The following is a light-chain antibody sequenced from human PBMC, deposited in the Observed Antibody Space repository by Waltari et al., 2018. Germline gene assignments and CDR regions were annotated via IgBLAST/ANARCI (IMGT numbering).Light chain of an antibody. Sequence: EIVLTQSPGTLSLSPGERATLSCRASQSVTRTLAWYQQKPGQAPRHLIYGASNRATDIPDRFSGSGSGTDFSLTISRLEPEDFAVYYCQHYLRLPATFGQGTKVEIK. J-gene: IGKJ1*01. CDR1: QSVTRT. CDR2: GAS. V-gene: IGKV3-20*01. CDR3: QHYLRLPAT.